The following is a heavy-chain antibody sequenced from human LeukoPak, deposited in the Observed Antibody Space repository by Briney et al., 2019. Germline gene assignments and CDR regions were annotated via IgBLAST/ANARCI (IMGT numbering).Heavy chain of an antibody. Sequence: SETLSLTCAVYGGSSSSYYWSWIRQPPGKGLEWIGEINHSGSTNYNPSLKSRVTISVDTSKNQFSLKLSSVTAADTAVYYCARERGDNWNVGPWGQGTLVTVSS. V-gene: IGHV4-34*01. CDR2: INHSGST. J-gene: IGHJ5*02. CDR1: GGSSSSYY. CDR3: ARERGDNWNVGP. D-gene: IGHD1-20*01.